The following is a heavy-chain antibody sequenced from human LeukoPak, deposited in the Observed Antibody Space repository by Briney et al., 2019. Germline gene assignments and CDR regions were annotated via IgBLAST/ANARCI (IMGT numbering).Heavy chain of an antibody. D-gene: IGHD5-18*01. V-gene: IGHV3-74*01. CDR1: GFSFSDYW. CDR3: ARLRYGPYGMDV. CDR2: INSAGSST. Sequence: PGGSLRLSCAASGFSFSDYWMHWVRQAPGKGLVWVSRINSAGSSTNYADSVKGRFTFSRDNAKNTLYLQMNSLRAEDTAVYYCARLRYGPYGMDVWGQGTTVTVSS. J-gene: IGHJ6*02.